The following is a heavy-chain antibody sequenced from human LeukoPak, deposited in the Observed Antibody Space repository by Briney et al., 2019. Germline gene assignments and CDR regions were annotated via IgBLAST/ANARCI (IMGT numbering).Heavy chain of an antibody. Sequence: PSQTLSLTRTVSGGSISSGSYYWSWIRQPAGKGLEWIGRIYTSGSTNYNPSLKSRVTISVDTSKNQFSLKLSSVTAADTAVYYCARARKNYYMDVWGKGTTVTVSS. CDR3: ARARKNYYMDV. CDR1: GGSISSGSYY. J-gene: IGHJ6*03. V-gene: IGHV4-61*02. CDR2: IYTSGST.